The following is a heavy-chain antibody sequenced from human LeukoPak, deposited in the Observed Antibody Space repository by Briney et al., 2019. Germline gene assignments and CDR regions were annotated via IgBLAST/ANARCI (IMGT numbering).Heavy chain of an antibody. CDR1: GFTFSSYS. Sequence: PGGSLRLSCAASGFTFSSYSMNWVRQAPGKGLEWVSSISSSSSYIYYADLVKGRFTIPRDNAKNSLYLQMNSLRAEDTAVYYCAGDGDYYDSSGYYPHFDYWGQGTLVTVSS. J-gene: IGHJ4*02. CDR2: ISSSSSYI. CDR3: AGDGDYYDSSGYYPHFDY. V-gene: IGHV3-21*01. D-gene: IGHD3-22*01.